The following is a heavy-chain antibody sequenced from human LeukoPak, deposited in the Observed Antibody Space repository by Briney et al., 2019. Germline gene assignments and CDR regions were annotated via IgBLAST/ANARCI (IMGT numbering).Heavy chain of an antibody. Sequence: SETLSLTCAVCGGSFSGYYWSWIRQPPGKGLEWIGEINHSGSTNYNPSLKSRVTISVDTSKNQFSLKLSSVTAADTAVYYCARGRFRYYFDYWGQGTLVTVSS. CDR1: GGSFSGYY. D-gene: IGHD3-3*01. J-gene: IGHJ4*02. V-gene: IGHV4-34*01. CDR3: ARGRFRYYFDY. CDR2: INHSGST.